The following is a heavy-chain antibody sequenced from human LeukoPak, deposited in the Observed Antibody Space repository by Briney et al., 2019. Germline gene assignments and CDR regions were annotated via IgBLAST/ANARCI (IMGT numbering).Heavy chain of an antibody. CDR3: ARAEMGDFWSGYYRYYFDY. Sequence: HPGGSLRLSCAASGFTFSSYSMNWVRQAPGKGLEWGSYISSSSSTIYYADSVKGRFTISRDNAKNSLYLQMNSLRAEDTAVYYCARAEMGDFWSGYYRYYFDYWGQGTLVTVSS. CDR1: GFTFSSYS. CDR2: ISSSSSTI. D-gene: IGHD3-3*01. J-gene: IGHJ4*02. V-gene: IGHV3-48*01.